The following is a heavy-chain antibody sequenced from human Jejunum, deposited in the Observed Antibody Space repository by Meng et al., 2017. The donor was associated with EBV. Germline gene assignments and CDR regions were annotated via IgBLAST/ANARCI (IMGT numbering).Heavy chain of an antibody. Sequence: DELVQSGAEVKTPGASVKVSCKASVYTFTSYCISWVRQAPGQGLDWMAWISAYNGKTNYAQNLQGRVTLTTDTSTTTTYKELRSLRSDDTAVYYCARDGPDYGNYINFDYWGQGTLVTVSS. V-gene: IGHV1-18*01. CDR1: VYTFTSYC. J-gene: IGHJ4*02. CDR3: ARDGPDYGNYINFDY. CDR2: ISAYNGKT. D-gene: IGHD4-11*01.